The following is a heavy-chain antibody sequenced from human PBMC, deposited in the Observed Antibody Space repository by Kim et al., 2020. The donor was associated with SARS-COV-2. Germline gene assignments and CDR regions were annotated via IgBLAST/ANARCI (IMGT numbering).Heavy chain of an antibody. CDR1: GGSISSSSW. Sequence: SETLSLTCAVSGGSISSSSWWSWVRQFPGKGLEWIGEIDHSGSTNYNASLKSRVTISVDKSKNQFSLKLRSVTAADTAVYYCASGVSSAWTLGAWFDPWGQGTLVTVS. D-gene: IGHD6-19*01. CDR2: IDHSGST. V-gene: IGHV4-4*02. J-gene: IGHJ5*02. CDR3: ASGVSSAWTLGAWFDP.